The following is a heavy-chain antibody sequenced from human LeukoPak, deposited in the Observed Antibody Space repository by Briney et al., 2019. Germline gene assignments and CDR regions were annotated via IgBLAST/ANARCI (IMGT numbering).Heavy chain of an antibody. D-gene: IGHD6-13*01. CDR3: ARGTWQQPHNGMDV. Sequence: GGSLRLSCAASGFTFSSYGMHWVRQAPGKGLEWVAVIWYDGSNNYYADSVKGRFTISRDNSKNTLYLQMNSLRAEDTAVYYCARGTWQQPHNGMDVWGQGTTVTVSS. J-gene: IGHJ6*02. CDR1: GFTFSSYG. CDR2: IWYDGSNN. V-gene: IGHV3-33*01.